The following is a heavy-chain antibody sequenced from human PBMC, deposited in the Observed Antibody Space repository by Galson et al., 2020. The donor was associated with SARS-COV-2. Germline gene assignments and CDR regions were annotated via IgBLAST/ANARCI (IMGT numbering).Heavy chain of an antibody. CDR2: IYHSGTT. CDR3: ARSQFCGRGSCTTFGY. D-gene: IGHD2-21*01. CDR1: GVSIISADW. J-gene: IGHJ4*02. Sequence: SETLSLTCVVSGVSIISADWWSWVRQPPGKGLEWIGEIYHSGTTNYNPSLKSRVTISVDISKNQFSLRLDSVNAADTAIYYCARSQFCGRGSCTTFGYWGQGTLVTVSS. V-gene: IGHV4-4*02.